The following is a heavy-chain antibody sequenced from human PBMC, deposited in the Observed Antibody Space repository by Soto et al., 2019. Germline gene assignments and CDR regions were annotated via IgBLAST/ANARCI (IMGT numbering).Heavy chain of an antibody. CDR2: IKQDGSEK. V-gene: IGHV3-7*01. CDR3: ARDFYDTNGYFSAYFDH. J-gene: IGHJ4*02. CDR1: GFTFSRYW. Sequence: HPGGSLRLSCAASGFTFSRYWMTWVRQAPGKGLEWVANIKQDGSEKYYVDSVKGRFTISRDNAKNSLYLQMNSLRAEDTAVYYCARDFYDTNGYFSAYFDHWGQGALVTVSS. D-gene: IGHD3-22*01.